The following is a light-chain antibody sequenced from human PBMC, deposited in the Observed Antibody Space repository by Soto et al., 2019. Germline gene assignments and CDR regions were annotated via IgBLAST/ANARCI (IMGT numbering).Light chain of an antibody. J-gene: IGLJ1*01. CDR3: SSYTSSSPYV. V-gene: IGLV2-14*01. CDR2: EVT. CDR1: SSDVGGYKF. Sequence: QSALTQPASVSGSPGQSITISCTGTSSDVGGYKFVSWYQQHPGKAPKLMIYEVTNRPSGVSNRFSGSKSGNTASLTISGLQAEGEADYYCSSYTSSSPYVFGTGTKVTVL.